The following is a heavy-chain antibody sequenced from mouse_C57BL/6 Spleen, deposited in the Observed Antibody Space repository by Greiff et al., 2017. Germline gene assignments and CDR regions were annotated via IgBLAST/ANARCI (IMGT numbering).Heavy chain of an antibody. Sequence: VQLQQSGPELVKPGASVKISCKASGYAFSSSWMNWVKQRPGKGLEWIGRSYPGDGDSNYNWQFKGKATLTADKSSSTAYMQLRSLTSGDSAVYFCAAPITTVVATRYFEVWGTGTTVTVSS. CDR2: SYPGDGDS. J-gene: IGHJ1*03. CDR1: GYAFSSSW. CDR3: AAPITTVVATRYFEV. D-gene: IGHD1-1*01. V-gene: IGHV1-82*01.